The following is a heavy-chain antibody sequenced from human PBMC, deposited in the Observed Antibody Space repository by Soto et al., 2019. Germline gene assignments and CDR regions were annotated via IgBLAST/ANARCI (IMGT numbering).Heavy chain of an antibody. V-gene: IGHV3-30*18. Sequence: GVSLRLSCAASEFSFMKQGMPWVRQAPGQGLEWVAVISYDGSNKYYADSVKGRFTISRDNSKNTLYLQMNSLRAEDAAVYYCAKDKWKVVVHGAYFDYWGQGTLVTVSS. CDR2: ISYDGSNK. J-gene: IGHJ4*02. CDR3: AKDKWKVVVHGAYFDY. CDR1: EFSFMKQG. D-gene: IGHD3-22*01.